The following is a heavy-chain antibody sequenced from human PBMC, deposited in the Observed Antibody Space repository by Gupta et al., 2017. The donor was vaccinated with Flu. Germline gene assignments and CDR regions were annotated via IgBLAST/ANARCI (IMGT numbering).Heavy chain of an antibody. CDR2: IKEGGSGE. CDR1: GFKFRNYW. Sequence: DAQLVESGGGLVQPGGSLRLSCVASGFKFRNYWMAWFRQAPGKGLEWLASIKEGGSGEFYSDSVRGRFTISRDNAKNSLYLQMNNLRVEDTAVYFCVRPPNAYGFDYWGQGTLVTVSS. V-gene: IGHV3-7*04. J-gene: IGHJ4*02. CDR3: VRPPNAYGFDY. D-gene: IGHD3-10*01.